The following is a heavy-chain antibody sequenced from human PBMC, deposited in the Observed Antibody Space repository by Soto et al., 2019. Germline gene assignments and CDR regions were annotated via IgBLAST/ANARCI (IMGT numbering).Heavy chain of an antibody. V-gene: IGHV3-15*01. CDR3: SYDSSRGDY. CDR1: GFAFSSAW. CDR2: LKSEAAGGTT. J-gene: IGHJ4*02. D-gene: IGHD3-22*01. Sequence: GGSLRLSCAASGFAFSSAWMSWVRQAPGMGLEWVGRLKSEAAGGTTDYAAPVKGRFTISKDDSRNTLYLQMNSLKTDDTAVYYCSYDSSRGDYWGLGTLVTVSS.